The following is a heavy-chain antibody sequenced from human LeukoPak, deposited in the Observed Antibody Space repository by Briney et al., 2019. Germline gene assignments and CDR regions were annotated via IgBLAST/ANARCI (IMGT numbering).Heavy chain of an antibody. V-gene: IGHV1-2*02. CDR2: INSIRGCT. J-gene: IGHJ3*02. Sequence: ASVEVSCKASGYTFTNYYIHWVRQAPGQGLEWMGWINSIRGCTNYAQKFQGRVTMTRDTSISTAYMELRSVRSDDTAVYYCARDHGDDAFDIWGPGTMVTVSS. D-gene: IGHD3-3*01. CDR3: ARDHGDDAFDI. CDR1: GYTFTNYY.